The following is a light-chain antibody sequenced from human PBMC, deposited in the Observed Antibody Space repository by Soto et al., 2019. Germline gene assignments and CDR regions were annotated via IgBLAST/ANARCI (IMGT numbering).Light chain of an antibody. J-gene: IGKJ2*01. Sequence: DIVMTQSPDSLAVSLGERATINCKSSQSVLYSSNNKNYLAWYQKKAGQPPKLLIYWASTRESGVPDRFSSSGSGTDFTLTISSLQAEDVAVYYCQQYYSTPPYTFGQGTKLEIK. CDR1: QSVLYSSNNKNY. V-gene: IGKV4-1*01. CDR2: WAS. CDR3: QQYYSTPPYT.